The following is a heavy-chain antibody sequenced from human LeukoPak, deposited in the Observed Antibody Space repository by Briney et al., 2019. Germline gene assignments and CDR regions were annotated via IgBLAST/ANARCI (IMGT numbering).Heavy chain of an antibody. J-gene: IGHJ4*02. Sequence: ASVKVSCKVSGYTLTELSMHWVRQAPGKGLEWMGGFDTEDGETIYAQKFQGRVTMPEDTSTDTAYMELSSLGPEAPAVNSCATSSDSSGYSLDYWSQETLVTVSS. CDR1: GYTLTELS. CDR2: FDTEDGET. V-gene: IGHV1-24*01. D-gene: IGHD3-22*01. CDR3: ATSSDSSGYSLDY.